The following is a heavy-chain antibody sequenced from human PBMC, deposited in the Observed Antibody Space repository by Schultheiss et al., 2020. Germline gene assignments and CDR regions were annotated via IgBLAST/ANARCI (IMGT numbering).Heavy chain of an antibody. D-gene: IGHD3-3*01. CDR2: IKEDGSQT. V-gene: IGHV3-7*01. CDR1: GFTFSSYW. Sequence: GGSLRLSCAASGFTFSSYWMSWVRQAPGKGLEWVANIKEDGSQTNYVDSVKGRFTISRDNAKNSLLLQMNSLRAEDTAVYYCARGLRFLGKAWGQGTLVTVSS. J-gene: IGHJ5*02. CDR3: ARGLRFLGKA.